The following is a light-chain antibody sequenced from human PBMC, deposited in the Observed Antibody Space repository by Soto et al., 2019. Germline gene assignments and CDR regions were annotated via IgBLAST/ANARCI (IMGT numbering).Light chain of an antibody. Sequence: EIVMTQSPATLSVSPGERATLSCRASQSVSSNLAWYQQKPVQAPRLLIYGASTRASGIPDRFSGSGSGTEFTLTISGLQSEDFAVYYCQQDNNWPGTFGQGTMVEI. CDR1: QSVSSN. CDR3: QQDNNWPGT. J-gene: IGKJ1*01. V-gene: IGKV3D-15*01. CDR2: GAS.